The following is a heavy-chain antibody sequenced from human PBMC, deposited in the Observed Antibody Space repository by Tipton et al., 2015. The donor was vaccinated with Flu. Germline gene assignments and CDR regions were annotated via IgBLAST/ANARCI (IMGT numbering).Heavy chain of an antibody. CDR3: ARVDTFGHRGYFDS. CDR2: IIPVFNSG. Sequence: QLVQSGAEMKKPGSSVKVSCKTSGGAFSSSAINWVRQAPGQGLEWMGGIIPVFNSGNYAQKFHGRLTITADDSTSTSYMELSGLTSEDTATYYCARVDTFGHRGYFDSWGQGTLVPVSA. D-gene: IGHD3-16*01. J-gene: IGHJ4*02. V-gene: IGHV1-69*01. CDR1: GGAFSSSA.